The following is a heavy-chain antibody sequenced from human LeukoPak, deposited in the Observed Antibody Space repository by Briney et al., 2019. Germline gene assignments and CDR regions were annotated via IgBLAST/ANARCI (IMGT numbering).Heavy chain of an antibody. CDR2: IGHEGTNK. CDR1: GLTFSYSA. D-gene: IGHD6-19*01. J-gene: IGHJ3*02. CDR3: AREVSGWRGGAFDM. V-gene: IGHV3-30*02. Sequence: GGSLRLSCAASGLTFSYSAMHWVRQAPGKGLAWVAFIGHEGTNKYFADSVKGRFTISRDNAKNSLYLQMNSLRADDTAVYYCAREVSGWRGGAFDMWGQGTMVTVSS.